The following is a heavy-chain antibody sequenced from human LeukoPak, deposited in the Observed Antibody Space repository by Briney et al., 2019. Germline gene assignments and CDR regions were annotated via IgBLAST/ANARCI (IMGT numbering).Heavy chain of an antibody. CDR2: VYDIGST. V-gene: IGHV4-59*11. D-gene: IGHD3-16*01. CDR1: GGSIGSHY. Sequence: PSETLSLTCTVSGGSIGSHYWTWIRQTPGKGLEWIGYVYDIGSTKYNPSLKSRVTISVDTSKNQFSLRLSSVTAADTAVYYCARGGVLKSVDYWGQGTLVAVSS. CDR3: ARGGVLKSVDY. J-gene: IGHJ4*02.